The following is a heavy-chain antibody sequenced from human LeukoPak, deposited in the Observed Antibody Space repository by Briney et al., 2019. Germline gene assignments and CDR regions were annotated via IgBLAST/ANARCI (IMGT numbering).Heavy chain of an antibody. J-gene: IGHJ6*03. CDR3: AKDIVAAKPPYYYYYMDV. CDR2: ISWNSGSI. D-gene: IGHD2-2*02. V-gene: IGHV3-9*01. CDR1: GFTFDDHA. Sequence: GGSLRLSCAASGFTFDDHAMHWVRQAPGKGLEWVSGISWNSGSIGYADSVKGRFTISRDNAKNSLYLQMNSLRAEDTALYYCAKDIVAAKPPYYYYYMDVWGKGTTVTVSS.